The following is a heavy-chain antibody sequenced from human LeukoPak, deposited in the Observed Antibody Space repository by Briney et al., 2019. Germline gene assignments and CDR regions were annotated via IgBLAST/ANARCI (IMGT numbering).Heavy chain of an antibody. V-gene: IGHV4-39*07. CDR1: GGSISSSSYY. Sequence: SETLSLTCTVSGGSISSSSYYWGWIRQPPGKGLEWIGSIYYSGSTYYNPSLKSRVTISVDTSKNQFSLKLSSVTAADTAVYYCARDTRLTGYCSGGSCYSLNWFDPWGQGTLVTVSS. J-gene: IGHJ5*02. CDR2: IYYSGST. CDR3: ARDTRLTGYCSGGSCYSLNWFDP. D-gene: IGHD2-15*01.